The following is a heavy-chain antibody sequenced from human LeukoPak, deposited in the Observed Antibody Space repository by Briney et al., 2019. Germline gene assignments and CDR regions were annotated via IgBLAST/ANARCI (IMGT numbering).Heavy chain of an antibody. J-gene: IGHJ6*02. CDR3: ARDGVAAAGTWDYYYGMDV. V-gene: IGHV1-2*02. D-gene: IGHD6-13*01. Sequence: ASVKVSCKASGYTFTGYYMHWVRQAPGQGLEWMGWINPNSGGTNYAQKFQGRVTMTRDTSISTAYMELSRLRSDDTAVYYCARDGVAAAGTWDYYYGMDVWGQGTTATVSS. CDR1: GYTFTGYY. CDR2: INPNSGGT.